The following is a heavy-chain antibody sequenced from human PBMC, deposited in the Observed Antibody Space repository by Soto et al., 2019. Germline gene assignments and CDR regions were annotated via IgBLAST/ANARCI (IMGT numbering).Heavy chain of an antibody. CDR3: ARGVLEWLLRDSYYYYMDV. Sequence: PSETLSLTCTVSGGSISSSGYYWGWIRQPPGKGLEWIGNIDDTGSTNYNPSLKSRVTMSVDPSNNQYSLKLSSVTAADTAVYYCARGVLEWLLRDSYYYYMDVWGKGTTVTVSS. CDR1: GGSISSSGYY. CDR2: IDDTGST. V-gene: IGHV4-39*07. D-gene: IGHD3-3*01. J-gene: IGHJ6*03.